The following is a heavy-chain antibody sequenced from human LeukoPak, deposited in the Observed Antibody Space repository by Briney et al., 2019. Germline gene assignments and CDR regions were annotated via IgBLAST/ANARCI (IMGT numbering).Heavy chain of an antibody. CDR3: ARDQNYNGRPWVGAFDI. J-gene: IGHJ3*02. V-gene: IGHV3-21*04. D-gene: IGHD1-7*01. CDR2: ISSSSTFI. CDR1: GFPFRSHS. Sequence: GGSLRLSCAASGFPFRSHSMNWVRQAPGQGLEWVSFISSSSTFIDYAGSVKGRFKISRDNANQTLYLQLSSLRPEDTAVYYCARDQNYNGRPWVGAFDIWGQGTLVTVSS.